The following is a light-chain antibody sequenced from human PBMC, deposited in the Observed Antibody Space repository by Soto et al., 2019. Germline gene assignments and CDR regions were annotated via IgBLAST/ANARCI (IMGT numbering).Light chain of an antibody. CDR2: KAS. J-gene: IGKJ1*01. CDR3: QQYNSQWT. CDR1: QSISSW. V-gene: IGKV1-5*03. Sequence: DVPITMSPSTLSAPDGDQGTISFRASQSISSWLAWYQQKPGRAPKLLIYKASSLESGVPSRFSGSGSGTEFTLTISSLQPDDFATYYCQQYNSQWTDCQGTKVDI.